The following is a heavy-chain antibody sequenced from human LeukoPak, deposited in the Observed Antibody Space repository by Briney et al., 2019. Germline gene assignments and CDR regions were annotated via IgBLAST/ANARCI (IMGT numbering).Heavy chain of an antibody. D-gene: IGHD1-26*01. CDR1: GGSISSYY. Sequence: SETQSLTCTVSGGSISSYYWSWIRQPPGKGLEWIGYIYYSGSTNYNPSLKSRVTISVDTSKNQFSLKLSSVTAADTAVYYCARDRGFEELVPFDYWGQGTLVTVSS. V-gene: IGHV4-59*01. J-gene: IGHJ4*02. CDR3: ARDRGFEELVPFDY. CDR2: IYYSGST.